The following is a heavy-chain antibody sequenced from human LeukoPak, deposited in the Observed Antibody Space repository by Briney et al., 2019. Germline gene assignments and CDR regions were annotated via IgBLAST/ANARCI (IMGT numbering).Heavy chain of an antibody. CDR1: GFTFSSYG. J-gene: IGHJ4*02. D-gene: IGHD1-7*01. CDR2: IRYDGSNK. Sequence: GGSLRLSCAASGFTFSSYGMHWVRQAPGKGLERVAFIRYDGSNKYYADSVKGRFTISRDNSKNTLYLQMNSLRAEDTAVYYCAKDFLTGTTSDYWGQGTLVTVSS. V-gene: IGHV3-30*02. CDR3: AKDFLTGTTSDY.